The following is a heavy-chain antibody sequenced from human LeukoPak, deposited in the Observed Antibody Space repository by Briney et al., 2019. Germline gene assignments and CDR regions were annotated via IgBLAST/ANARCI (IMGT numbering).Heavy chain of an antibody. D-gene: IGHD1-26*01. V-gene: IGHV3-72*01. J-gene: IGHJ4*02. CDR1: GFTFRDYG. Sequence: PGGSLRLSCAASGFTFRDYGLDWVRQAPGKGLEWVCHTRITGNTYSTAYAASVQGRFTIPRDNSKNSLYLQMDSLKPEDTAVYYCARDVMGSYDYWGQGTLVTVSS. CDR2: TRITGNTYST. CDR3: ARDVMGSYDY.